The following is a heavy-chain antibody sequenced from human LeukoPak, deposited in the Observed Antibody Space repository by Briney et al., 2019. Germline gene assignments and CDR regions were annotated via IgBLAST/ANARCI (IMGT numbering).Heavy chain of an antibody. Sequence: ASVKVSCKASGYTFTIYGISWVRQAPGQGLEWMGWINADDGDTRYAQDFQGRVTVTTDTSTTTAYMDLRSLRSDDTAVYYRARDADGSGTLLDYWSQGTLVTVSS. J-gene: IGHJ4*02. CDR3: ARDADGSGTLLDY. CDR2: INADDGDT. CDR1: GYTFTIYG. D-gene: IGHD3-10*01. V-gene: IGHV1-18*01.